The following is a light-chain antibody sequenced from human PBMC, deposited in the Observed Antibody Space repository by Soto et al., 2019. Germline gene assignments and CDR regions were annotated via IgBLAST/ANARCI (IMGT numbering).Light chain of an antibody. Sequence: QSALTQPASVSGSPGQSITISCTGTSSDFGAYNSVSWYQQHPGKAPKLMIYDVIHRPSGVSNRFSGSKSGNTASLTISGLQAEDEADYYCSSYTRTTTVVFGGGTKLTVL. CDR2: DVI. J-gene: IGLJ2*01. CDR3: SSYTRTTTVV. CDR1: SSDFGAYNS. V-gene: IGLV2-14*01.